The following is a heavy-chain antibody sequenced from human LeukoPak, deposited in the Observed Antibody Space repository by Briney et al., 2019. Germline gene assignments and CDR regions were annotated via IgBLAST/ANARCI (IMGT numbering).Heavy chain of an antibody. V-gene: IGHV4-31*03. CDR2: TLHSEDT. CDR3: ARDQRYCSTTSCHDAFDI. J-gene: IGHJ3*02. Sequence: SQTLSLTFTVSGGPLSGGSYYWSWIRQHPEKGLEWIVYTLHSEDTYYNPSLESRVIISVDRSKSQFSLRLSSVTAAGTAVYFCARDQRYCSTTSCHDAFDIWGQGTMVTVSS. CDR1: GGPLSGGSYY. D-gene: IGHD2-2*01.